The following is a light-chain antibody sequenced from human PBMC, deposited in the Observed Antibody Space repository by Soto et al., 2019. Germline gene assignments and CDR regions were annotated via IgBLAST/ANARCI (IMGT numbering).Light chain of an antibody. CDR3: QQYNNWPWT. J-gene: IGKJ1*01. CDR1: QSVSSSY. Sequence: EIVMTQSPATLPVSPWERVTLSCRASQSVSSSYLAWYQQKPGQAPRLLIYGASSRATGIPDRFSGSGSGTDFTLTISRLEPEDFAVYYCQQYNNWPWTFGQGTKVDIK. V-gene: IGKV3D-20*02. CDR2: GAS.